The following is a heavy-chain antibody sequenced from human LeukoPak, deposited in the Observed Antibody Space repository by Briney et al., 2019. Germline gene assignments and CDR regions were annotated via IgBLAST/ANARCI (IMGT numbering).Heavy chain of an antibody. CDR2: ISGSGGST. D-gene: IGHD2-2*01. J-gene: IGHJ3*02. CDR3: ANPYCSSTSCHDAFDI. V-gene: IGHV3-23*01. CDR1: GFTFSSYA. Sequence: TGGSLRLSCAASGFTFSSYAMSWVRQAPGKGLEWVSAISGSGGSTYYADSVKGRFTISRDNSKNTLYLQMNSPRAEDTAVYYCANPYCSSTSCHDAFDIWGQGTMVTVSS.